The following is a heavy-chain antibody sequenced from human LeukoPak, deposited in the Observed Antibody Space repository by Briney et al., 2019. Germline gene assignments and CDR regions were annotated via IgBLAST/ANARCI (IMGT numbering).Heavy chain of an antibody. V-gene: IGHV3-23*01. CDR2: ISGSGGST. CDR1: GFTFDDYG. Sequence: PGGSLRLSCAASGFTFDDYGMNWVRQAPGKGLEWVSAISGSGGSTYYADSVKGRFTISRDNSKNTLYLQMNSLRAEDTAVYYCAKNRYYDSSGYFDYWGQGTLVTVSS. J-gene: IGHJ4*02. D-gene: IGHD3-22*01. CDR3: AKNRYYDSSGYFDY.